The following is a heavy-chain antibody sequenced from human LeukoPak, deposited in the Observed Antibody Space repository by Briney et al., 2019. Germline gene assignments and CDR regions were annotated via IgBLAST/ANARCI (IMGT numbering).Heavy chain of an antibody. J-gene: IGHJ6*02. V-gene: IGHV4-59*01. CDR1: GGSISSYY. CDR3: ARVGCSGGSCYANYYYYYGMDV. CDR2: IYYSGST. Sequence: SETLSLTCTVSGGSISSYYWSWIRQPPGQGLEWIGYIYYSGSTNYNPSLKSRVTISVDTSKNQFSLKLSSVTAADTAVYYCARVGCSGGSCYANYYYYYGMDVWGQGTTVTVSS. D-gene: IGHD2-15*01.